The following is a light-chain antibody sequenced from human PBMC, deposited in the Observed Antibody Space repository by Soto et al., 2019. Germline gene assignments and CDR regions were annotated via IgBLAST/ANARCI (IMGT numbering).Light chain of an antibody. CDR2: DAS. V-gene: IGKV3-15*01. CDR1: QSISNY. CDR3: QQYNEWPHFT. Sequence: EIVMTQPPATLSVSPGERATLSCRASQSISNYLAWYQQKPGQAPRLLIYDASTRATGVTPRFSGSGSGTEFTLTISSLQSEDFAVYYCQQYNEWPHFTLGPGTKADIK. J-gene: IGKJ3*01.